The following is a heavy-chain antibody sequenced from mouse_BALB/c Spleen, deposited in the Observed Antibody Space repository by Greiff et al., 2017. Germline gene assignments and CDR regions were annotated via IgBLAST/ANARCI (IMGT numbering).Heavy chain of an antibody. CDR2: IDPANGNT. D-gene: IGHD2-14*01. CDR1: GFNIKDTY. Sequence: VQLQQSGAELVKPGASVKLSCTASGFNIKDTYMHWVKQRPEQGLEWIGRIDPANGNTKYDPKFQGKATITADTSSNTAYLQLSSLTSEDTAVYYCARHSNRYDGAMDYWGQGTSVTVSS. J-gene: IGHJ4*01. V-gene: IGHV14-3*02. CDR3: ARHSNRYDGAMDY.